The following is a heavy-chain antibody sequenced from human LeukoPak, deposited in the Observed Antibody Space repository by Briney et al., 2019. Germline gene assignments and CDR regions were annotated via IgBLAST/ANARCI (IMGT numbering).Heavy chain of an antibody. Sequence: SQTLSLTCTVSGGSISSGGYYWSWIRQPPGKGLEWIGYIYHSGSTYYNPSLKSRASISLDTSKNQFSLRLNSVTAADTAVYYCAREDGSGTYYRDYWGQGTPVTVSS. J-gene: IGHJ4*02. CDR3: AREDGSGTYYRDY. CDR2: IYHSGST. D-gene: IGHD3-10*01. CDR1: GGSISSGGYY. V-gene: IGHV4-30-2*01.